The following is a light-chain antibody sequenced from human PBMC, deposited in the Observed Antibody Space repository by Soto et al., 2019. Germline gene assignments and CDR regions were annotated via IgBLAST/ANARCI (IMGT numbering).Light chain of an antibody. Sequence: SYELTQPPSVSVAPGQTARITCGGNNIGSKSVHWYQQKPGQAPVLVVYDDRDRPSGIPERFSGSNSGNTATLTISRVEAGDEADYYCQMWDSTTDHVFGTGTKLTVL. V-gene: IGLV3-21*02. J-gene: IGLJ1*01. CDR2: DDR. CDR1: NIGSKS. CDR3: QMWDSTTDHV.